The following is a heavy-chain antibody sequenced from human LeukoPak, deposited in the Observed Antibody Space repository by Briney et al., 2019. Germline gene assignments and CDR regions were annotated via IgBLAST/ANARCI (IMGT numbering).Heavy chain of an antibody. J-gene: IGHJ6*02. V-gene: IGHV4-34*01. Sequence: SETLSLTCAVYGRSFSGYYWIWIRQPPGKGLEWIGEINHSGSTNYNPSLKSRVTISVDTSKNQFSLKLSSVTAADTAVYYCARVDYGDYIDYYYYGMDVWGQGTTVTVSS. CDR1: GRSFSGYY. CDR3: ARVDYGDYIDYYYYGMDV. D-gene: IGHD4-17*01. CDR2: INHSGST.